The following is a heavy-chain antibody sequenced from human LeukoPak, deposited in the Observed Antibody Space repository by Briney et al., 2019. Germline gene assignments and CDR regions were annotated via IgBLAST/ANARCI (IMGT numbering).Heavy chain of an antibody. V-gene: IGHV1-18*01. Sequence: GASVKVSCKASGYTFTSYGISWVRQAPGQGLEWMGWISAYNGNTNYAQKLQGRVTMITDTSTSTAYMELRSLRSDDTAVYYCARGTIVVVVAGPFDPWGQGTLVTVSS. CDR3: ARGTIVVVVAGPFDP. CDR1: GYTFTSYG. D-gene: IGHD2-15*01. CDR2: ISAYNGNT. J-gene: IGHJ5*02.